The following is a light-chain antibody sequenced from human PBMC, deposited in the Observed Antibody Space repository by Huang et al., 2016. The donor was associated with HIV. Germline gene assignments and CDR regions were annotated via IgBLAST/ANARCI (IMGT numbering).Light chain of an antibody. CDR2: AAS. J-gene: IGKJ1*01. Sequence: EIVLTQSPGTLSLSPGERATLSCRASQSISAYYLAWYQQKPGQAPRLRIYAASSTASGIPDRFSGSGSGTDFTLTIYRLEPEDFAVYFCQQYAGSPWTFGQGTKVEIK. V-gene: IGKV3-20*01. CDR1: QSISAYY. CDR3: QQYAGSPWT.